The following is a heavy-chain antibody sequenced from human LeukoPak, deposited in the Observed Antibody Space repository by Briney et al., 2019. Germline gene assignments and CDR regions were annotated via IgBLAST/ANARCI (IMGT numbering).Heavy chain of an antibody. J-gene: IGHJ4*02. CDR3: ARDLSGRPWDY. D-gene: IGHD1-14*01. CDR2: INPDGSDK. Sequence: GGSLRLSCAASGFTPSIDCVSCVPHGLGKGLQCRANINPDGSDKQYVDSAKGRFTISRDNAKNSLALQMNSLTADDTAVYYCARDLSGRPWDYWGQGTLVTVPS. CDR1: GFTPSIDC. V-gene: IGHV3-7*04.